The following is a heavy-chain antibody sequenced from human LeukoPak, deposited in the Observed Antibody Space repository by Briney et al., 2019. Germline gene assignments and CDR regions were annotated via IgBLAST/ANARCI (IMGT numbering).Heavy chain of an antibody. CDR1: GDSISSYY. D-gene: IGHD7-27*01. V-gene: IGHV4-59*01. J-gene: IGHJ3*02. Sequence: SETLSLTCTVSGDSISSYYWSWIRQPLGKGLEWIGYIYYSGSTNYNPSLKSRVTISVDTSKKQFSLKLNSVTAADTAVYYCARVPVSSAGELSVAFDIWGQGTMVTVSS. CDR3: ARVPVSSAGELSVAFDI. CDR2: IYYSGST.